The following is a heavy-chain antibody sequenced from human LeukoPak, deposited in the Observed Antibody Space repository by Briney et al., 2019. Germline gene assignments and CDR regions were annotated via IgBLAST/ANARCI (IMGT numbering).Heavy chain of an antibody. Sequence: ASVKVSCKASGYTFTGYYMHWVRQAPGQGLEWMGWINPNSGGTNYAQKFQGRVTMTRNTSISTAYMELSSLRSEDTAVYYCARSPPKSPNSGSSDVWGQGITVTVSS. CDR3: ARSPPKSPNSGSSDV. V-gene: IGHV1-2*02. J-gene: IGHJ6*02. D-gene: IGHD3-10*01. CDR2: INPNSGGT. CDR1: GYTFTGYY.